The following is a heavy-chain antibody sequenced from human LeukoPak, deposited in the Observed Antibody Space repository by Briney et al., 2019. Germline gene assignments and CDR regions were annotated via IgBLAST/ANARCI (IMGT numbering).Heavy chain of an antibody. V-gene: IGHV1-2*02. CDR3: ARADRLHGGPYLIGP. D-gene: IGHD2-21*01. Sequence: ASVKVSCKTSGYSFTDYYMHWVRQAPGQGLEWMGWINPNSGGTSAAQKFQGRVTMTRDTSITTVYIEVSWLTSDDTAIYYCARADRLHGGPYLIGPWGQGTLVTVSS. J-gene: IGHJ5*02. CDR1: GYSFTDYY. CDR2: INPNSGGT.